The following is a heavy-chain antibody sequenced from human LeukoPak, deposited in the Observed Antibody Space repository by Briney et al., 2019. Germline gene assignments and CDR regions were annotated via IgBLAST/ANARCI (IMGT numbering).Heavy chain of an antibody. V-gene: IGHV1-69*04. CDR3: ARERGYSNYVIDY. D-gene: IGHD4-11*01. CDR2: IIPILGIA. J-gene: IGHJ4*02. CDR1: GGTFSSYT. Sequence: GVSVKVSCKASGGTFSSYTISWVRQAPGQGLEWMGRIIPILGIANYAQKFQGRVTITADKSTSTAYMELSSLRSEDTAVYYCARERGYSNYVIDYWGQGTLVTVSS.